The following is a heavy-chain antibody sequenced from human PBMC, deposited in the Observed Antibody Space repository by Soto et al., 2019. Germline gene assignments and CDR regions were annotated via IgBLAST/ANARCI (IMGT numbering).Heavy chain of an antibody. V-gene: IGHV3-49*03. CDR3: TRVRREWLRSAFDY. Sequence: GGSLRLSCTASGFTFGDYAMSWFRQAPGKGLEWVGFIRSKAYGGTTEYAASVKGRFTISRDDSKSIAYLQMNSLKTEDTAVYYCTRVRREWLRSAFDYWGQGTLVTVSS. D-gene: IGHD5-12*01. CDR2: IRSKAYGGTT. J-gene: IGHJ4*02. CDR1: GFTFGDYA.